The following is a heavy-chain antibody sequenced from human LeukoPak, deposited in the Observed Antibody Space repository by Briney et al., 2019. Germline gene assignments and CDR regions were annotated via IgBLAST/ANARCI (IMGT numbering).Heavy chain of an antibody. D-gene: IGHD3-10*01. CDR1: GYSISSGYY. J-gene: IGHJ4*02. Sequence: MSSETLSLTCTVSGYSISSGYYWGWIRQPPGKGQEWIGSIYHSGSTYYNPPLKSRVTISVDTSKNQFSLKLSSVTAADTAVYYCARVETGYGSGSYSLVDYWGQGTLVTVSS. V-gene: IGHV4-38-2*02. CDR3: ARVETGYGSGSYSLVDY. CDR2: IYHSGST.